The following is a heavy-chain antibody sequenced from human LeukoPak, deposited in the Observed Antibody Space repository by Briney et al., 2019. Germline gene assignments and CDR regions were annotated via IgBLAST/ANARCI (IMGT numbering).Heavy chain of an antibody. V-gene: IGHV1-46*01. D-gene: IGHD3-22*01. Sequence: ASVKVSCKASGYTFTSYYMHWVRQAPGQGLEWMGIINPSGGSTSYAQKFQGRVTMTRDTSTSTVYMELSSLRSEDTAVYYCARNYYDSSGYYYGVLVDYWGQGTLVTVSS. CDR3: ARNYYDSSGYYYGVLVDY. CDR2: INPSGGST. J-gene: IGHJ4*02. CDR1: GYTFTSYY.